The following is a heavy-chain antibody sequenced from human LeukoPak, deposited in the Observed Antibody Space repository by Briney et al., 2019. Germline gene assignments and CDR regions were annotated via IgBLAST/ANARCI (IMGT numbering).Heavy chain of an antibody. J-gene: IGHJ5*02. CDR1: GFTFSSDA. CDR2: LSGGGETT. CDR3: AKASTFGELNRPFDH. D-gene: IGHD3-10*01. Sequence: GGSLRLSCAASGFTFSSDAMSWVRQAPGKGLDWVSTLSGGGETTYYSDSVEGRFTISRDNSKNTLFLQMNSLRAEDTAVYYCAKASTFGELNRPFDHWGQGTLVTVSS. V-gene: IGHV3-23*01.